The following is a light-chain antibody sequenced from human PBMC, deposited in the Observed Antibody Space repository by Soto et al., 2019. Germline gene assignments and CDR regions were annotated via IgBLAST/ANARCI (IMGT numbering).Light chain of an antibody. CDR3: CSYARTSTYV. CDR2: EDN. CDR1: SSDVGSYNL. Sequence: QSALTKPASVSGSHGQSITISCTGTSSDVGSYNLVSLYQQHPGKAPKLMIYEDNKRPSGVSNRFSVSKSGYTASLTISGLQAEDEADYYCCSYARTSTYVFGSGTKVTVL. V-gene: IGLV2-23*01. J-gene: IGLJ1*01.